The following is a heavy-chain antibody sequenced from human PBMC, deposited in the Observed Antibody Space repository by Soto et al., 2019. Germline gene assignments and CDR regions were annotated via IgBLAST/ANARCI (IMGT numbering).Heavy chain of an antibody. CDR2: IIPILGIA. J-gene: IGHJ4*02. Sequence: SVKVSCKASGGTFSSYTISWVRQAPGQGLEWMGRIIPILGIANYAQKFQGRVTITADKSTSAAYMELSSLRSEDTAVYYCARGGANSGYDLYYFDYWGQGTLVTVSS. D-gene: IGHD5-12*01. CDR3: ARGGANSGYDLYYFDY. V-gene: IGHV1-69*02. CDR1: GGTFSSYT.